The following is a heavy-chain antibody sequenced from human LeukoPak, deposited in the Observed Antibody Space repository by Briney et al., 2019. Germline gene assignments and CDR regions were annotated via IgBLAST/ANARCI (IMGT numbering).Heavy chain of an antibody. CDR1: GGSISSGSYY. CDR3: ARAYGSGSLDAFDI. J-gene: IGHJ3*02. Sequence: SETLSLTCTVSGGSISSGSYYWSWIRQPAGKGLEWIGRVYTSGITNYNPSLKSRVTISVDTSKNQFSLKLSSVTAADTAVYYCARAYGSGSLDAFDIWGQGTMVTVSS. V-gene: IGHV4-61*02. D-gene: IGHD3-10*01. CDR2: VYTSGIT.